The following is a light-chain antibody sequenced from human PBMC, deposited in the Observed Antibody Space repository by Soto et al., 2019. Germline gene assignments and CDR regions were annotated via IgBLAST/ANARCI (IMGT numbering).Light chain of an antibody. V-gene: IGLV3-21*04. CDR1: NIGTKS. J-gene: IGLJ2*01. CDR3: QVWDSSSDQGL. Sequence: SYELTQPPSVSVAPGKTARITCGGNNIGTKSVHWYQQKPGQAPVLVIYYDSDRPSGIPERFSGSNSGNTATLTISRVEAGYEANYYCQVWDSSSDQGLFGGGTKVTVL. CDR2: YDS.